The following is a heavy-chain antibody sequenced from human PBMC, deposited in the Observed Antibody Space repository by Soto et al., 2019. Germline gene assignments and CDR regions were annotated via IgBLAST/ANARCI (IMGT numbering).Heavy chain of an antibody. D-gene: IGHD4-17*01. Sequence: QVQLVQSGAEVKKPGSSVKVSFKASGGTFSSYAISWVRQAPGQGLEWMGGIIPIFGTVNYAQKFQGRVRITADESTSTDYMELSSLRSEDTAVYYCASHPAHGDGLQHWGQGTLVPASS. CDR2: IIPIFGTV. J-gene: IGHJ1*01. V-gene: IGHV1-69*12. CDR3: ASHPAHGDGLQH. CDR1: GGTFSSYA.